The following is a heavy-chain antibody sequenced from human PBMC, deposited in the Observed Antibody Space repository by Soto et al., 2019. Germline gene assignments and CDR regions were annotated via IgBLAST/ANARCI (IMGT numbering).Heavy chain of an antibody. CDR2: ISYDGSNK. Sequence: QVQLVESGGGVVQPGRSLRLSCAAYGFTFSSYGMHWVRQAPGKGLEWVAVISYDGSNKYYADSVKGRFTISRDNSKNTLYLQMNSLRAEDTAVYYCAKVEGGSDLRYYYGMDVWGQGTKVTVSS. CDR3: AKVEGGSDLRYYYGMDV. V-gene: IGHV3-30*18. CDR1: GFTFSSYG. D-gene: IGHD5-12*01. J-gene: IGHJ6*02.